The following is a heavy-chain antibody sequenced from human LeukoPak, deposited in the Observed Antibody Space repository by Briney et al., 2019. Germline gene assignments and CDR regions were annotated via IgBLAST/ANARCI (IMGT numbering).Heavy chain of an antibody. D-gene: IGHD5-12*01. CDR1: GGTFSNYA. V-gene: IGHV1-69*01. CDR3: ARGDSAYGLFGHIDY. CDR2: IIPIFGTA. Sequence: SVKVSCKASGGTFSNYAISWVRQAPGQGLEWMGGIIPIFGTANYAQKFQGRVTITADESTSTAYMELSSLRSEDTAVYYCARGDSAYGLFGHIDYWGQGTLVTVSS. J-gene: IGHJ4*02.